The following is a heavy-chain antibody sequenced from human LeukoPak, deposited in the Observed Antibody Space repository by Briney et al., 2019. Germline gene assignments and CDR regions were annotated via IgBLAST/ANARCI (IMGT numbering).Heavy chain of an antibody. V-gene: IGHV3-64*04. CDR3: AREAVPNAGGMDV. D-gene: IGHD2-2*01. CDR2: ISSNGGST. J-gene: IGHJ6*02. CDR1: GFTFSDYG. Sequence: GGSLRLSCSASGFTFSDYGIYWVRQTPRMGLEYVSVISSNGGSTYYADSVKGRFTISRDNSKNTLYLQMNSLRAEDTAVYYCAREAVPNAGGMDVWGQGTTVTVSS.